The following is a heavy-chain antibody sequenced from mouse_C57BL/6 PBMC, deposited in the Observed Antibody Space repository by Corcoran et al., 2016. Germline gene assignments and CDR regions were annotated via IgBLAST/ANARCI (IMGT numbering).Heavy chain of an antibody. J-gene: IGHJ1*03. D-gene: IGHD2-1*01. CDR1: GFSLSTFGMG. V-gene: IGHV8-8*01. Sequence: QVPLKESGPGILQPSQNLSLTCSFSGFSLSTFGMGVGWIGQPSGKGLEWLAHIWWDDDKYYNPALKSRLTISKDTSENQVFLKIANVDTADTATYYCALKNCNYDLWYFDVWGTGTTVTVSS. CDR2: IWWDDDK. CDR3: ALKNCNYDLWYFDV.